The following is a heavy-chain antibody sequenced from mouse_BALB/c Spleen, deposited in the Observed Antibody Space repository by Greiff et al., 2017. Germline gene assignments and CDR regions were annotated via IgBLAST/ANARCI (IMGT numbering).Heavy chain of an antibody. CDR2: IDPANGNT. V-gene: IGHV14-3*02. Sequence: DVQLQESGAELVKPGASVKLSCTASGFNIKDTYMHWVKQRPEQGLEWIGRIDPANGNTKYDPKFQGKATITADTSSNTAYLQLSSLTSEDTAVYYCARGNYGSSYFAYWGQGTLVTVSA. CDR1: GFNIKDTY. CDR3: ARGNYGSSYFAY. J-gene: IGHJ3*01. D-gene: IGHD1-1*01.